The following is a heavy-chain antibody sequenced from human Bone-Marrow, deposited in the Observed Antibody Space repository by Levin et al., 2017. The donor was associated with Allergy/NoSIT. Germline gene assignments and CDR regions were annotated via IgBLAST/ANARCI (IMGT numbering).Heavy chain of an antibody. D-gene: IGHD3-10*01. V-gene: IGHV3-23*01. J-gene: IGHJ4*02. CDR2: ISDSGAST. Sequence: PGGSLRLSCAASGFTFSSYGMSWVRQAPGKGLEWVSTISDSGASTHPADSVKGRFTISRDNSNNTLYLQMKSLRAEDTAVYYCAKIGLLWFGELYPYWGQGTLVTVSS. CDR1: GFTFSSYG. CDR3: AKIGLLWFGELYPY.